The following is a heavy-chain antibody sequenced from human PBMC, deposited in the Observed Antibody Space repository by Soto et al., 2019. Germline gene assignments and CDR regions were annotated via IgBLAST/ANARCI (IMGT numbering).Heavy chain of an antibody. CDR3: AREGSQGRGVIGHY. J-gene: IGHJ4*02. CDR1: GDSVNSENSF. Sequence: SETLSLTCTVSGDSVNSENSFWNWIRQAPGKGPEWIGSIYYNGGTNYTPSLKSRATILLDTSTNQFSLTLTSVTAADTAVYYWAREGSQGRGVIGHYWGRGILVTVSS. CDR2: IYYNGGT. V-gene: IGHV4-61*01. D-gene: IGHD3-16*02.